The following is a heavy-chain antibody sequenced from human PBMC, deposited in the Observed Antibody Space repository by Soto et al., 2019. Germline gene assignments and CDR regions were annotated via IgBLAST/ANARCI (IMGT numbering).Heavy chain of an antibody. CDR3: AKDLGYCSSTSCYPVYGMDV. CDR2: ISWNSGSI. J-gene: IGHJ6*02. CDR1: GFTFDDYA. D-gene: IGHD2-2*01. Sequence: QPGGSLRLSCAASGFTFDDYAMHWVRQAPGKGLEWVSGISWNSGSIGYADSVKGRFTISRDNAKNSLYLQMNSLRAEDTALYYCAKDLGYCSSTSCYPVYGMDVWGQGTTVTV. V-gene: IGHV3-9*01.